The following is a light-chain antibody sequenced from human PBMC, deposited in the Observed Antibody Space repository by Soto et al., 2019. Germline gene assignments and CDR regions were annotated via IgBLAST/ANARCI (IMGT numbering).Light chain of an antibody. V-gene: IGKV3-20*01. J-gene: IGKJ1*01. Sequence: EIVMTPSPGTLSLSPGERATLSCRASQSLRSSYLAWYQQKPGQAPRLLIYGASSRATGIPDRFSGSASGTDFTLTISRLEPEDFAVYYCQQYGSSPWTFGQGTKVDIK. CDR1: QSLRSSY. CDR2: GAS. CDR3: QQYGSSPWT.